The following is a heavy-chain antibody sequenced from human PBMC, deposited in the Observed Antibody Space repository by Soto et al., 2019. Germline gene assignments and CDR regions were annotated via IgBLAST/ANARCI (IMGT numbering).Heavy chain of an antibody. D-gene: IGHD2-21*01. J-gene: IGHJ4*02. V-gene: IGHV4-59*01. CDR2: IYDNGIT. CDR1: DGSLSGFY. CDR3: ARALMVITRSYFDS. Sequence: NPSETLSLTCTVSDGSLSGFYWNWIRLPPGKGLEWIGYIYDNGITNYSPSLRSRLSMSVSTSKKQFSLSLTSVTAADTAVYYCARALMVITRSYFDSWGQGIPVTVSS.